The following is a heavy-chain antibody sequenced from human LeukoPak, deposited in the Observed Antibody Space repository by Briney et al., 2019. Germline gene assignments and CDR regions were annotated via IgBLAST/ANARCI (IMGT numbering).Heavy chain of an antibody. CDR2: IQYDGSNQ. D-gene: IGHD3-22*01. V-gene: IGHV3-30*02. Sequence: PGGSLRLSCAASPFTFSSYGMHWVRQAPGKGLEWVAYIQYDGSNQQYADSVKGRFSISRDSSKNILYLQMNSLRAEDTAVYYCARDSPIVDLRYYDSSAPDAFDIWGQGTMVTVSS. CDR3: ARDSPIVDLRYYDSSAPDAFDI. J-gene: IGHJ3*02. CDR1: PFTFSSYG.